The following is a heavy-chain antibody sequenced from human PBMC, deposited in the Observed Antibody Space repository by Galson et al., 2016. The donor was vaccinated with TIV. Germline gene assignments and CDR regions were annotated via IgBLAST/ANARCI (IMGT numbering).Heavy chain of an antibody. CDR3: TTITAVAGRSWVGAPKTYYFGMDV. D-gene: IGHD1-26*01. CDR1: GFTFTDTW. V-gene: IGHV3-15*01. Sequence: SLRLSCAASGFTFTDTWMTWVRQAPGQGLEWLGRIKGKGDGGTTDYAAPVKGRFTISRDDSRNTLYLQMNSLKTDDTAVYYCTTITAVAGRSWVGAPKTYYFGMDVWGQGATVTVSS. CDR2: IKGKGDGGTT. J-gene: IGHJ6*02.